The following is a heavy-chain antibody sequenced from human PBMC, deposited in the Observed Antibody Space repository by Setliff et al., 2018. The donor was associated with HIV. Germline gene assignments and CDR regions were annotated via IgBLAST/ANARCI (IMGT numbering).Heavy chain of an antibody. Sequence: SETLSLTCTVSGGSSISSSYYWVWIRQPPGKGLEWTGDVYYSGVTYYNASLKSRVTMSIDRSKNHFSLTMTSVTAADTAVYYCARRGRGVFPYYAIDYWGQGILVTVSS. CDR1: GGSSISSSYY. CDR2: VYYSGVT. D-gene: IGHD3-22*01. J-gene: IGHJ4*02. CDR3: ARRGRGVFPYYAIDY. V-gene: IGHV4-39*02.